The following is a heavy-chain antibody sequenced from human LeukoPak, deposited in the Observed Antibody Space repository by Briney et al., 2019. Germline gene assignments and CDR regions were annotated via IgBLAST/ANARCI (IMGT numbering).Heavy chain of an antibody. D-gene: IGHD5-12*01. V-gene: IGHV4-4*07. CDR1: GGSISTYY. CDR3: ARGGPDLAREYFQY. CDR2: IYVSGTT. Sequence: RSSETLSLTCTVSGGSISTYYWSWIRQPAGKGLEWIGRIYVSGTTNYNPSLKSRLTMSVDASRNQFSLNLRSVTAADTAVYYCARGGPDLAREYFQYWGQGTLVSVSS. J-gene: IGHJ1*01.